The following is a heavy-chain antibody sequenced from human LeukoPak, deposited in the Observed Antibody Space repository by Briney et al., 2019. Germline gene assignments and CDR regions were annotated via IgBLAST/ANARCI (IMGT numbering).Heavy chain of an antibody. CDR2: ILSDGSNK. V-gene: IGHV3-30*18. Sequence: GGSLRLSCGASGFTLSIYGMHGVRDARDKGLECVAAILSDGSNKQYADSVKGRFTISRDNSKNTLYLQMNSLRAEDTAVYFCAKDGISVPALYATPNNWFDPWGQGTLVTVSS. J-gene: IGHJ5*02. D-gene: IGHD2-8*01. CDR3: AKDGISVPALYATPNNWFDP. CDR1: GFTLSIYG.